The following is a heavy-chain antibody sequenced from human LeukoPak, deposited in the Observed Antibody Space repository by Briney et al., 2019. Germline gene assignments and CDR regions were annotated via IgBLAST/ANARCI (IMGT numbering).Heavy chain of an antibody. Sequence: GGSLRLSCAASGFTFSTYGMHWVRQAPGKGLEWVAVISGDGSIIHYADSVKGRFTISRDNSKNTLYLHMNSLRAEDTAVYYCAKDRSVTTTGTRDDYGGQGTLVTVSS. CDR1: GFTFSTYG. V-gene: IGHV3-30*18. J-gene: IGHJ4*02. CDR3: AKDRSVTTTGTRDDY. CDR2: ISGDGSII. D-gene: IGHD4-17*01.